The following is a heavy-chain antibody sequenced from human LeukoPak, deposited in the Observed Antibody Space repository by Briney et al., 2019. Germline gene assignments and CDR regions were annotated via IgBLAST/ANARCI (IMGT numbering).Heavy chain of an antibody. CDR2: INAGNGNT. D-gene: IGHD2-15*01. Sequence: GASVEVSCKASGYTFTSYAMHWVRQAPGQRLEWMGWINAGNGNTKYSQKFQGRVTITRDTSASTAYMELSSLRSEDTAVYYCATQYCSGGSCNLFDYWGQGTLVTVSS. J-gene: IGHJ4*02. V-gene: IGHV1-3*01. CDR1: GYTFTSYA. CDR3: ATQYCSGGSCNLFDY.